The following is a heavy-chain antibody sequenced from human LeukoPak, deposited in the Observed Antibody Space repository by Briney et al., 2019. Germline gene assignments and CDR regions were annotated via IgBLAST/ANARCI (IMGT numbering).Heavy chain of an antibody. V-gene: IGHV1-8*01. CDR3: ATWEDDSSGYGGDY. Sequence: EASVKVSCKASGYTFTSYDINWVRQATGQGLEWMGWMNPNSGNTGYAQKFQGRVTMTRNTSISTAYMELSSLRSEDTAVYYCATWEDDSSGYGGDYWGQGTLVTVSS. D-gene: IGHD3-22*01. CDR1: GYTFTSYD. CDR2: MNPNSGNT. J-gene: IGHJ4*02.